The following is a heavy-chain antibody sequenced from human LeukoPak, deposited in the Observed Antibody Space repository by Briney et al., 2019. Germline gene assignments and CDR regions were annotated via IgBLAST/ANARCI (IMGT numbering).Heavy chain of an antibody. J-gene: IGHJ5*02. CDR3: ARERYYYDSSGSPEGFDP. CDR2: IYYSGST. D-gene: IGHD3-22*01. Sequence: PSETLSLTCTVSGGSISSYYWSWIRQPPGKGLEWIGYIYYSGSTNYNPSLKSRVTISVDTSKNQFSLKLSSVTAADTAVYYCARERYYYDSSGSPEGFDPWGQGTLVTVSS. V-gene: IGHV4-59*01. CDR1: GGSISSYY.